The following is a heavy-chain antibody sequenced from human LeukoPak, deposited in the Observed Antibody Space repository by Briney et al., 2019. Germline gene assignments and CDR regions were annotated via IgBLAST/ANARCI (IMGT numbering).Heavy chain of an antibody. J-gene: IGHJ4*02. CDR3: VRDGRWPLVGDF. V-gene: IGHV3-7*01. CDR1: GFILSTDW. Sequence: PGGSLRLSCEVSGFILSTDWMRWVRQAPGKGLEWVACIKEDGSEKYYVNSVKGRFTISRDNVKNSIYLQMNSLRGEDTAVYYCVRDGRWPLVGDFWGQGTLVAVSS. CDR2: IKEDGSEK. D-gene: IGHD4-23*01.